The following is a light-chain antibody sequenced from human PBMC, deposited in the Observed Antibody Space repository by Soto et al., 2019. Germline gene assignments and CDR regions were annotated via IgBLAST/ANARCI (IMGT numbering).Light chain of an antibody. CDR2: DAS. CDR3: QQYHSSPYT. V-gene: IGKV1-5*01. J-gene: IGKJ2*01. CDR1: QTISFW. Sequence: DIQMTQSPSTLSASVGDKVTITCRASQTISFWLAWYQQKPGKAPKLLIYDASSLESGGPSRFRGSGSGTEFTLTISSLQPDXFATYYCQQYHSSPYTFGQGTKLEIQ.